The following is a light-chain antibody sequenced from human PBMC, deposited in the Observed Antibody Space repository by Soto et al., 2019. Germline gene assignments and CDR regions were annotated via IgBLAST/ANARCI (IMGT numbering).Light chain of an antibody. CDR2: GAS. CDR3: QQRSNWPKIT. V-gene: IGKV3-11*01. J-gene: IGKJ5*01. Sequence: EVVMTQSPASLSASPGERVTLSCRASQNIRSSLAWYQQKPGQAPRLLIYGASTRATGIPARFSGSGSGTDFTLTISSLEPEDFAVYYCQQRSNWPKITFGQGTRLEIK. CDR1: QNIRSS.